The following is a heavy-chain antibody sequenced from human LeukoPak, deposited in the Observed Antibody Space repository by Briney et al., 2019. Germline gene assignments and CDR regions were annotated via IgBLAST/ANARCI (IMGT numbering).Heavy chain of an antibody. CDR1: GFIVSSNY. Sequence: PGGSLRLSCAASGFIVSSNYMTWVRQAPGEGLEWVSVIHNDGSTYYTDSVKGRFTISRDNSKNTLYLQMNSLRVEDTAVYYCAALARDYWGQGTPVTVSS. D-gene: IGHD3-3*02. CDR2: IHNDGST. V-gene: IGHV3-53*01. CDR3: AALARDY. J-gene: IGHJ4*02.